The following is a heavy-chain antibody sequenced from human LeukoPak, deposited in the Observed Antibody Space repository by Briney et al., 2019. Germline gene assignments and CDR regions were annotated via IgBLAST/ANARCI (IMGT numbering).Heavy chain of an antibody. CDR3: AKGRRTGFVDY. CDR1: GFIFSSYV. J-gene: IGHJ4*02. Sequence: GGSLRLSCAASGFIFSSYVMGWVRQAPGKGLEWLAVITNDGSRQYYADSVKGRFTVSRDNSKSFLQMESLRHDDTGIYYCAKGRRTGFVDYWGQGALVTVSS. V-gene: IGHV3-30*18. CDR2: ITNDGSRQ. D-gene: IGHD1-1*01.